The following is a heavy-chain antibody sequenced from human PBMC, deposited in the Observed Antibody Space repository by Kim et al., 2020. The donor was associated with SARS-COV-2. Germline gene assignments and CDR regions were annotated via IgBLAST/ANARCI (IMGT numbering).Heavy chain of an antibody. CDR3: ARERATFDI. J-gene: IGHJ3*02. D-gene: IGHD1-26*01. V-gene: IGHV3-7*01. CDR2: NQDGSGK. Sequence: NQDGSGKHFLDSVKGRFTISRDNAKNSLYLQMNSLRAEDTAVYYCARERATFDIWGQGTMVTVSS.